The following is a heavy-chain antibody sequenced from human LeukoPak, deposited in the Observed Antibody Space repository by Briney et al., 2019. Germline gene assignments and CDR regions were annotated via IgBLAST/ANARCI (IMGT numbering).Heavy chain of an antibody. V-gene: IGHV4-59*08. CDR3: ARRNDFDI. J-gene: IGHJ3*02. CDR2: IYYSGNT. Sequence: SETRSLTVTGSGGAISGDHWNWIRQPPGKGLEWIGNIYYSGNTNYNPPLKSRVTISVDTSKNQFSLQLSSVTAADTAVYYCARRNDFDIWGQGTMVTVSS. CDR1: GGAISGDH.